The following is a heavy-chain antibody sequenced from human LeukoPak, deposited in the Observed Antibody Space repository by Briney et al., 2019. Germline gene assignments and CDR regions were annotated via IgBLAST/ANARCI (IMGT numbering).Heavy chain of an antibody. D-gene: IGHD2-2*02. CDR2: ISYDGSNK. Sequence: GGSLRLSCAASGFTFSSYAMHWVRQAPGKGLEWVAVISYDGSNKYYADSVKGRFTISRDNSKITLYLQMNSLRAEDTAVYYCARDVYCSSTSCYTENWFDPWGQGTLVTVSS. CDR1: GFTFSSYA. V-gene: IGHV3-30*04. CDR3: ARDVYCSSTSCYTENWFDP. J-gene: IGHJ5*02.